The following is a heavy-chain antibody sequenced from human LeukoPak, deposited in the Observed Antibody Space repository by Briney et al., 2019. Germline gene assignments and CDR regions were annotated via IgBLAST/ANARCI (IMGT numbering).Heavy chain of an antibody. Sequence: ASMKVSCKVSGYTLTELSMHWVRQAPGKGLEWMGGFDPEDGGTIYAQKFQGRVTMTEDTSTDTAYMELSSLRSEDTAVYYCATWDPAYCGGDCYFDYWGQGTLVTVSS. D-gene: IGHD2-21*02. V-gene: IGHV1-24*01. CDR1: GYTLTELS. CDR3: ATWDPAYCGGDCYFDY. J-gene: IGHJ4*02. CDR2: FDPEDGGT.